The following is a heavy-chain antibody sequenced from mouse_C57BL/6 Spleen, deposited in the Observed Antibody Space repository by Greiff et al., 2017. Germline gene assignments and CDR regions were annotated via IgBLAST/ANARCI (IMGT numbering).Heavy chain of an antibody. CDR3: DRGGITTVLAPFCY. CDR2: ISSGSSTI. Sequence: EVQLVESGGGLVKPGGSLKLSCAASGFTFSDYGMHWVRQAPEKGLEWVAYISSGSSTIYYADTVKGRFTIARENAQNTLFLQMTSLRSEDSAMYYCDRGGITTVLAPFCYWGQSTTLTVS. V-gene: IGHV5-17*01. J-gene: IGHJ2*01. CDR1: GFTFSDYG. D-gene: IGHD1-1*01.